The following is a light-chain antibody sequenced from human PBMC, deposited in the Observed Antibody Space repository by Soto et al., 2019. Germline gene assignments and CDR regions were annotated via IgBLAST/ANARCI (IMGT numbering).Light chain of an antibody. Sequence: QSALTQPASVSGSPGQSISISCTGTSSDIGSYNYVSWYQQHPGKAPKLMIYEVSDRPSGVSNRFSASKSGNTAPLTISGLQPEDEADYYCSSYTSNNTDVFGVGTKVTVL. CDR1: SSDIGSYNY. J-gene: IGLJ1*01. V-gene: IGLV2-14*01. CDR2: EVS. CDR3: SSYTSNNTDV.